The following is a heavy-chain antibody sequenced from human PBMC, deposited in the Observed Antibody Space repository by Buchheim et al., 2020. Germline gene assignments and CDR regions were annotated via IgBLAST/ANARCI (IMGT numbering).Heavy chain of an antibody. J-gene: IGHJ4*02. Sequence: QVHLQESGPGLVKPSQTLSLTCTVSGGSINSGGYYWSWIRQPPGKGLEWIGNIYHSGNSYYNSSLKSRLSLSVDTGKKPFSLRLTSLTAADTAVYYCARRLLGNRRDYWGQGIL. CDR1: GGSINSGGYY. CDR3: ARRLLGNRRDY. V-gene: IGHV4-31*03. D-gene: IGHD2-15*01. CDR2: IYHSGNS.